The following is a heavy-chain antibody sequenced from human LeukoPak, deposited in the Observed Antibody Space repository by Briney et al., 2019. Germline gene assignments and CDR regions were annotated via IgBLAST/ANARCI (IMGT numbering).Heavy chain of an antibody. Sequence: SETLSLTCTVSGGSLSSGSYYWRWIRQPAGKGLEWIGRIYTSGSTKYNPSLRSRVTISVDTSRNQFSLKLSSVTAADTAVYYCATSGWYLLPGVYWGQGTLVTVSS. CDR3: ATSGWYLLPGVY. V-gene: IGHV4-61*02. J-gene: IGHJ4*02. CDR1: GGSLSSGSYY. CDR2: IYTSGST. D-gene: IGHD6-19*01.